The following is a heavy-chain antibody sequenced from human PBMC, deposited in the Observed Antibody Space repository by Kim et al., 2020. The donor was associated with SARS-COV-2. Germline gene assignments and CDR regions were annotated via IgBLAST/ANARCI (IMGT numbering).Heavy chain of an antibody. J-gene: IGHJ4*02. V-gene: IGHV7-4-1*02. CDR3: AQLWETDFDY. CDR2: NP. D-gene: IGHD5-18*01. Sequence: NPTYAQGFTGRFVFSLDTSVSTAYLQISSLKAEDTAVYYCAQLWETDFDYWGQGTLVTVSS.